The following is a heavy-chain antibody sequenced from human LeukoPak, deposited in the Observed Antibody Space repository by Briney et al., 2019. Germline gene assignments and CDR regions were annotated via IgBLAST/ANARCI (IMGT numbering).Heavy chain of an antibody. V-gene: IGHV1-46*01. J-gene: IGHJ4*02. Sequence: ASVKVSCKASGYTFTSYYTHWVRQAPGQGLEWMGIINPSGGSTSYAQKFQGRVTMTRDTSTSTVYMELSSLRSEDTAVYYCARAESVRGVFDYWGQGTLVTVSS. CDR2: INPSGGST. CDR1: GYTFTSYY. D-gene: IGHD3-10*02. CDR3: ARAESVRGVFDY.